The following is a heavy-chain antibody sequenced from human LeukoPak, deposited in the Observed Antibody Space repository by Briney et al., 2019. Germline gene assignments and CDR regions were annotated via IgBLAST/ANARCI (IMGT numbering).Heavy chain of an antibody. J-gene: IGHJ4*02. CDR1: GGSFSGYY. CDR2: IYYSGST. V-gene: IGHV4-59*01. CDR3: ARDHDSSGYGDY. D-gene: IGHD3-22*01. Sequence: SETLSLTCAVYGGSFSGYYWSWIRQPPGKGLEWIGYIYYSGSTNYNPSLKSRVTISVDTSKNQFSLKLSSVTAADTAVYYCARDHDSSGYGDYWGQGTLVTVSS.